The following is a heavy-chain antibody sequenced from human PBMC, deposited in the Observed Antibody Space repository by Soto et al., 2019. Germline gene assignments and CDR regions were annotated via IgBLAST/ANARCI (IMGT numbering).Heavy chain of an antibody. CDR2: ISSSSSYI. CDR1: GFTFSSYS. Sequence: GGSLRLSCAASGFTFSSYSMNWVRQAPGKGLEWVSSISSSSSYIYYADSVKGRFTISRDNAKNSLYLQMNSLRAEDTAVYYCARETGNFNSSGLPESWGQGTLVTVSS. D-gene: IGHD6-19*01. CDR3: ARETGNFNSSGLPES. V-gene: IGHV3-21*01. J-gene: IGHJ4*02.